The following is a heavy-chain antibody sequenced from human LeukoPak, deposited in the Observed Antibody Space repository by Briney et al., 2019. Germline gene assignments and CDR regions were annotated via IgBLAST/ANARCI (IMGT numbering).Heavy chain of an antibody. Sequence: GGSLRLSCAASGFTFSSYAMHWVRQAPGKGLEYVSAISSNGGSTYYANSVKGRFTISRDNSKNTLYLQMGSLRAEDMAVYYCARDPTPRVGWVMDVWGKGTTVTVSS. CDR1: GFTFSSYA. D-gene: IGHD5-24*01. CDR3: ARDPTPRVGWVMDV. CDR2: ISSNGGST. V-gene: IGHV3-64*01. J-gene: IGHJ6*04.